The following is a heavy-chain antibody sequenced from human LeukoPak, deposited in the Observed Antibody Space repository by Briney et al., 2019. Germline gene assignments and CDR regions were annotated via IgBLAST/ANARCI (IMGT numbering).Heavy chain of an antibody. CDR1: GGSISSGGYY. D-gene: IGHD3-22*01. Sequence: SETLSLTCTVSGGSISSGGYYWSWIRQHPGKGLEWIGYIYYSGSTYYNPSLKSRVTISVDTSKNQFSLKLSSVTAADTAVYYCARDSYDSSGYKDWGQGTLVTVSS. CDR3: ARDSYDSSGYKD. CDR2: IYYSGST. V-gene: IGHV4-31*03. J-gene: IGHJ4*02.